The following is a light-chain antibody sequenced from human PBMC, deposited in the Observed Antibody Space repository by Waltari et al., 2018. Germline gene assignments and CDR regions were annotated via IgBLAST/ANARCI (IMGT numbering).Light chain of an antibody. CDR1: SSDVGGYNY. Sequence: QSAPTQPPSAFGSPGQSVTIPCTATSSDVGGYNYVSWYQQHPGKAPKHMIYEIRKLPSGVPDRFTGSKSDNTSSLTVSGLQAVDEADYYCSSYAGSNNLIFGGGTKLTVL. J-gene: IGLJ2*01. CDR3: SSYAGSNNLI. CDR2: EIR. V-gene: IGLV2-8*01.